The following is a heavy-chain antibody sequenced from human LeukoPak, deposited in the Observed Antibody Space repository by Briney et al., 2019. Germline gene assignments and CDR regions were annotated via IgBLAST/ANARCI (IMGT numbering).Heavy chain of an antibody. V-gene: IGHV4-59*01. J-gene: IGHJ4*02. Sequence: KTSETLSLTCTVSGGSISSYYWSWIRQPPGKGLEWIGYIYYSGSTNYNPSLKSRVTILVDTSKNQFSLKLSSVTAADTAVYYCARGGIQLPDYWGQGILVTVSS. CDR2: IYYSGST. CDR3: ARGGIQLPDY. D-gene: IGHD5-18*01. CDR1: GGSISSYY.